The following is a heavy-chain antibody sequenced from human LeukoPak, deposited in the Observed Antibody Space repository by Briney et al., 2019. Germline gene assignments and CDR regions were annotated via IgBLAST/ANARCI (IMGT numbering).Heavy chain of an antibody. Sequence: VANIKQDGSEKYYVDSVKGRFTISRDNSKNTLYLQMNSLRAEDTAVYYCAKSFSGDEPFDYWGQGTLVTVSS. CDR2: IKQDGSEK. CDR3: AKSFSGDEPFDY. V-gene: IGHV3-7*03. D-gene: IGHD4-17*01. J-gene: IGHJ4*02.